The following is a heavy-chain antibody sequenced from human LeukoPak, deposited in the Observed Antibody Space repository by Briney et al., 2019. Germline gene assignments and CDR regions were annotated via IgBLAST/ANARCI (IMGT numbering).Heavy chain of an antibody. D-gene: IGHD5-12*01. CDR3: ARGGYSGYVDLDY. J-gene: IGHJ4*02. CDR1: GYSISSGYY. CDR2: IYHSGRT. V-gene: IGHV4-38-2*02. Sequence: SETLSLTCTVSGYSISSGYYWGWIRQPPGKGLEWIGSIYHSGRTFYNPSLKSRVTISVDTSKNQFSLKLSSVTAADTAVYYCARGGYSGYVDLDYWGQGTLVTVS.